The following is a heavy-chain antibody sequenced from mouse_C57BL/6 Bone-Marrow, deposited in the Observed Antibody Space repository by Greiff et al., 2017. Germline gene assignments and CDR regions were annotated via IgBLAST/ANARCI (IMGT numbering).Heavy chain of an antibody. D-gene: IGHD1-1*02. CDR2: ISDGGSYT. V-gene: IGHV5-4*01. Sequence: DVQLVESGGGLVKPGGSLKLSCAASGFTFSSYAMSWVRQTPEKRLEWVATISDGGSYTYYPDNVKGRFTISRDNAKNNLYLQMSHLKSEDTAMYYCARDGGAWFAYWGKGTLVTVSA. CDR1: GFTFSSYA. CDR3: ARDGGAWFAY. J-gene: IGHJ3*01.